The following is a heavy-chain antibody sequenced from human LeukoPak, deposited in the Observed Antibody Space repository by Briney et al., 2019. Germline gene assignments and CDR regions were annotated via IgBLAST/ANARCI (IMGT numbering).Heavy chain of an antibody. Sequence: ASVKVSCKASGYTFTGYYMHWVRQAPGQGLEWMGWINPNSGGTNYAQKFQGWVTMARDTSISTAYMELSRLRSDDTAVYYCARGYSSGWSDLDYYYYGMDVWGQGTTVTVSS. V-gene: IGHV1-2*04. CDR2: INPNSGGT. J-gene: IGHJ6*02. CDR3: ARGYSSGWSDLDYYYYGMDV. D-gene: IGHD6-19*01. CDR1: GYTFTGYY.